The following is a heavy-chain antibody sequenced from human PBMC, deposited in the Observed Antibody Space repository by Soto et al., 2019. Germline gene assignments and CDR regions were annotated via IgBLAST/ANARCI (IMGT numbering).Heavy chain of an antibody. CDR1: GFSLTTGVG. CDR2: VYWDDDK. J-gene: IGHJ4*02. V-gene: IGHV2-5*02. Sequence: ITLEESGPTLVKPTETLTLTCTFSGFSLTTGVGVGWVRQPPGKALEWLALVYWDDDKHYTPSLMSRLTIMKDISKGQVVLTMTNMDPVDTATYYCATLTADFWGPGTLVTVSS. CDR3: ATLTADF.